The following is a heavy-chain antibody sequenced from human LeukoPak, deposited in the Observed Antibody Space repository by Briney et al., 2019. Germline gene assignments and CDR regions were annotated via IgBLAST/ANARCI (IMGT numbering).Heavy chain of an antibody. J-gene: IGHJ5*02. CDR3: ARHAWFDP. V-gene: IGHV4-39*01. Sequence: SETLSLTCTVSGGSIRSSSYYWGWIRQPPGKGLEWIGTIYYNGATQYNPSLKSRVTISVDTSKNQFSLKLSSVTAADTAVYYCARHAWFDPWGQGTLVTISS. CDR1: GGSIRSSSYY. CDR2: IYYNGAT.